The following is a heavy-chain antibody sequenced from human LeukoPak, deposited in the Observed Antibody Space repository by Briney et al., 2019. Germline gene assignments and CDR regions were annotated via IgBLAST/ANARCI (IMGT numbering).Heavy chain of an antibody. V-gene: IGHV3-33*06. Sequence: GGSLRLSCAASGYTFTSYGMHWVRQAPGKGLEWVAAIWYDGSKKIYADSVRGRFTISRDDSKNTLYLQMNSLRAEDTAVYYCAKVLIQSTYYFDYWGQGTLVTVSS. CDR2: IWYDGSKK. J-gene: IGHJ4*02. CDR3: AKVLIQSTYYFDY. CDR1: GYTFTSYG.